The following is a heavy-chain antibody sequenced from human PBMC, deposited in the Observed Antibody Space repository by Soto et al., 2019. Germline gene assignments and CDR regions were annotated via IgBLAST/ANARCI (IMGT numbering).Heavy chain of an antibody. V-gene: IGHV4-31*02. CDR3: ARGLVVRWFDP. CDR1: GGSISRGGYY. D-gene: IGHD2-8*02. Sequence: SETLSLTGTVSGGSISRGGYYWSWIRQHPGKGLEWIGYIYYSGSTYYNPSLKSRVTISGDTSKTQFSRKLSSVTAADTAVYYCARGLVVRWFDPWGQGTLVTVSS. J-gene: IGHJ5*02. CDR2: IYYSGST.